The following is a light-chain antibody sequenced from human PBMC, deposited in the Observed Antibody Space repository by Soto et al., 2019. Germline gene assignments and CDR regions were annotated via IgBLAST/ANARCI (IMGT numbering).Light chain of an antibody. CDR1: QSVSNNY. CDR3: QQYGSSGT. CDR2: GAS. J-gene: IGKJ1*01. V-gene: IGKV3-20*01. Sequence: EILMTQSPSTLSVSPGERATLSCGASQSVSNNYLAWYQQKPGHAPRLLIYGASNRATGIPDRLSGSGSGTDFTLTISRLEPEDFAVYYCQQYGSSGTFGQGTKVDIK.